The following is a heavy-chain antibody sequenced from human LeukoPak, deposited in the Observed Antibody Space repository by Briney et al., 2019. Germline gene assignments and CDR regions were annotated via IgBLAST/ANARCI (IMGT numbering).Heavy chain of an antibody. D-gene: IGHD4-17*01. J-gene: IGHJ4*02. CDR2: IYHSGTT. Sequence: SETLSLTCTVSGYSISSGYYWGWIRQPPGKGLEWLGSIYHSGTTYYNPSLTSRLTISLDTSKNQFSLRLTSVTAADTAVYYCASTITVTTDYWGQGTLVTVPS. CDR1: GYSISSGYY. V-gene: IGHV4-38-2*02. CDR3: ASTITVTTDY.